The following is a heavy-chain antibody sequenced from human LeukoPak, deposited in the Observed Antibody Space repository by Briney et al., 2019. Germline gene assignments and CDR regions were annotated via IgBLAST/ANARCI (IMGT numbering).Heavy chain of an antibody. CDR1: GYSFTSYW. CDR3: ARPIGSGRHNPSSDPFDI. Sequence: GESLKISCKGSGYSFTSYWIGWVRQMPGKGLEWMGIIYPGDSDTRYSPSFQGQVTISADKSISTAYLQWSSLKASDTAMYYCARPIGSGRHNPSSDPFDIWGQGTMVTVSS. CDR2: IYPGDSDT. D-gene: IGHD3-10*01. J-gene: IGHJ3*02. V-gene: IGHV5-51*01.